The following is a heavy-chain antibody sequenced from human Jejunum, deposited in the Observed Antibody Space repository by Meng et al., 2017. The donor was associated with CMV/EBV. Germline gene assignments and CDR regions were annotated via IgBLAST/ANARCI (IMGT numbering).Heavy chain of an antibody. J-gene: IGHJ4*02. CDR3: ARGSIFVSFDS. Sequence: QVVVRGAGQGRVKPSQTLSLTCSVSGGSIGSGDYYWSWIRQPPGKGLEWIGYIHDTGSTSHNPSLKSRVDISLGTSKNQFSLTLNSVTAEDTAVYFCARGSIFVSFDSWGQGTLVTVSS. CDR2: IHDTGST. V-gene: IGHV4-30-4*08. D-gene: IGHD3-3*01. CDR1: GGSIGSGDYY.